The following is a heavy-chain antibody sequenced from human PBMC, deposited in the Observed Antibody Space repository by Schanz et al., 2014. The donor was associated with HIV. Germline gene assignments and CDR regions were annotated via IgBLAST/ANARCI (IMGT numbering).Heavy chain of an antibody. V-gene: IGHV3-23*01. CDR2: INSGSTSI. CDR1: GFTFSSYA. Sequence: EVLLLESGGGLVQPGGSLRLSCAASGFTFSSYAMTWVRQAPGKGLEWISYINSGSTSIYYADSVKGRFTISRDNSKNTMYLQMNSLRAEDTAIYYCAKGDPTAADPTDSWGQGTLVTVSS. D-gene: IGHD2-15*01. CDR3: AKGDPTAADPTDS. J-gene: IGHJ4*02.